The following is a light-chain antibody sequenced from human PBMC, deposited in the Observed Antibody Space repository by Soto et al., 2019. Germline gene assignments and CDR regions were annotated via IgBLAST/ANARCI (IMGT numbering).Light chain of an antibody. CDR3: CSYVGAYSYV. Sequence: QSALTQPRSVSGSPGQSVTVSCIGTSSDVGDYNSVSWYQQHPGKAPKLIIYDVSKRPSGVPDRFSGSKSGNTASLTLSGLQAEDEADYYCCSYVGAYSYVFGIGTKVTVL. CDR2: DVS. V-gene: IGLV2-11*01. CDR1: SSDVGDYNS. J-gene: IGLJ1*01.